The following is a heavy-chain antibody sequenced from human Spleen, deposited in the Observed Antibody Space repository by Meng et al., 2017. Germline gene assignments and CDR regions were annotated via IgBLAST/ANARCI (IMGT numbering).Heavy chain of an antibody. D-gene: IGHD3-16*02. V-gene: IGHV3-23*01. CDR2: ISGSGGST. J-gene: IGHJ4*02. CDR3: AKAFDDMITFGGVIVNPVPFDY. CDR1: GFTVSHNY. Sequence: GESLKISCAASGFTVSHNYMSWVRQAPGKGLEWVSAISGSGGSTYYADSVKGRFTISRDNSKNTLYLQMNSLRAEDTAVYYCAKAFDDMITFGGVIVNPVPFDYWGQGTLVTVSS.